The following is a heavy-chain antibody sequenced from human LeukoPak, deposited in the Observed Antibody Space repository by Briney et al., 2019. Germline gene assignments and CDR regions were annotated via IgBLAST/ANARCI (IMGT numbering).Heavy chain of an antibody. V-gene: IGHV7-4-1*02. CDR2: INTNTGNP. J-gene: IGHJ5*02. D-gene: IGHD3-10*01. CDR1: GYTFTSYA. Sequence: ASVKVSCKASGYTFTSYAMNWVRQAPGQGLEWMGWINTNTGNPTYAQGFTGRFVSSLDTSVSTAYLQISSLKAEDTAVYYCARDLSMVRGVIRGFDPWGQGTLVTVSS. CDR3: ARDLSMVRGVIRGFDP.